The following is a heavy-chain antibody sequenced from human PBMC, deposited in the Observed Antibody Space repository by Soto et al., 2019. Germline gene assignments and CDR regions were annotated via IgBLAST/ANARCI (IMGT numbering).Heavy chain of an antibody. D-gene: IGHD5-18*01. CDR2: IFHSGT. V-gene: IGHV4-61*01. CDR3: ARASEKFSYGHNDY. CDR1: GGSVSSGNYY. Sequence: QVQLQESGPGLVKPSETLSLTCTVSGGSVSSGNYYWSWVRQPPGKRLEWIGYIFHSGTKYNPSLKSRVTISVDTSKNQFSLKLSSVTVADTAVYYCARASEKFSYGHNDYWGHGTVVNVPS. J-gene: IGHJ4*01.